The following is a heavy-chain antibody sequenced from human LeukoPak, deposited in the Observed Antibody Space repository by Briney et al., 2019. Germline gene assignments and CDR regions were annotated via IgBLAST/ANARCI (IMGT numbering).Heavy chain of an antibody. CDR3: ARFASYPGAFDI. D-gene: IGHD1-26*01. V-gene: IGHV4-4*07. CDR2: IYTSGST. J-gene: IGHJ3*02. CDR1: GGSISSYY. Sequence: SETLSLTCTVSGGSISSYYWSWIRQPAGKGLEWIGRIYTSGSTNYTPSLKSRVTMSVDTSKNQFSLKLSSVTAADTAVYYCARFASYPGAFDIWGQGTMVTVSS.